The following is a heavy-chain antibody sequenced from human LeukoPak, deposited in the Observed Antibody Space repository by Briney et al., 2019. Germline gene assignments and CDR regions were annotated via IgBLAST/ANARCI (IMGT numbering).Heavy chain of an antibody. V-gene: IGHV3-21*01. CDR2: ISSSSSYI. D-gene: IGHD6-19*01. CDR3: AKVGVAVAGTESHFDY. J-gene: IGHJ4*02. CDR1: GFTFSSYS. Sequence: GGSLRLSCAASGFTFSSYSMNWVRQAPGKGLEWVSSISSSSSYIYYADSVKGRFTISRDNAKNSLYLQMNSLRAEDTAVYYCAKVGVAVAGTESHFDYWGQGTLVTVSS.